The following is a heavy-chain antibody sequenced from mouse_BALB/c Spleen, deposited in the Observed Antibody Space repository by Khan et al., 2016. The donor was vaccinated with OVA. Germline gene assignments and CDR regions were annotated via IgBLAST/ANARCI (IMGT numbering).Heavy chain of an antibody. J-gene: IGHJ3*01. D-gene: IGHD2-4*01. V-gene: IGHV5-6*02. Sequence: DVKLVESGGDLVKPGGSLKLSCAASGFTFSTYGMSWVRQSPDKRLEWVATISSGGSYTYYPDNVKGRFTISRDNAKNTLYLQMSSLTCEDTAMFYYERRAYYDNSEGFAYWGQGTLVTVSA. CDR3: ERRAYYDNSEGFAY. CDR2: ISSGGSYT. CDR1: GFTFSTYG.